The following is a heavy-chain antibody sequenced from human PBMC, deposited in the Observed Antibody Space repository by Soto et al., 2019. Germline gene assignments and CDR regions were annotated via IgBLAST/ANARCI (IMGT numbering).Heavy chain of an antibody. J-gene: IGHJ5*02. D-gene: IGHD3-10*01. CDR1: GYTFTSYG. V-gene: IGHV1-18*01. CDR3: ARGLEYYYGSGSYQNWFDP. CDR2: ISAYNGNT. Sequence: ASVKVSCKASGYTFTSYGISWVRQAPGQGLEWMGWISAYNGNTNYAQKLQGRVTMTTDTSTSTAYMELRSLRSDDTAVYYCARGLEYYYGSGSYQNWFDPWGQGTLVTVSS.